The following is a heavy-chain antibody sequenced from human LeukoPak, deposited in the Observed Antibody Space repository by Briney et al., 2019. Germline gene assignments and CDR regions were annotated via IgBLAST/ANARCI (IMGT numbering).Heavy chain of an antibody. J-gene: IGHJ4*02. Sequence: SETLSLSCTVSGGSFDNSYCWTWVRRPPGKRPEWIATIYSSEFTYYNPSFGSRVTISADTSKNLFSLRLSSVTAADTAVYYCARGSDDYKLGNYWGQGTLVTVSS. D-gene: IGHD5-24*01. CDR3: ARGSDDYKLGNY. CDR1: GGSFDNSYC. V-gene: IGHV4-39*02. CDR2: IYSSEFT.